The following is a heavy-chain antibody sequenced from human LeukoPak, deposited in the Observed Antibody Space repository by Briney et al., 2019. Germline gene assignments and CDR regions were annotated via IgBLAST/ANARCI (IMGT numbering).Heavy chain of an antibody. CDR3: ARDNRKKKTTVSTYYYYMDV. CDR1: GGSISSGSYY. Sequence: SETLSLTCTVSGGSISSGSYYWSWIRQHAGKGLEWIGRIYTSGSTNYNPSLKSRVTISVDTSKNQFSLKLSSVTAADTAVYYCARDNRKKKTTVSTYYYYMDVWGKGTTVTVSS. V-gene: IGHV4-61*02. CDR2: IYTSGST. J-gene: IGHJ6*03. D-gene: IGHD4-11*01.